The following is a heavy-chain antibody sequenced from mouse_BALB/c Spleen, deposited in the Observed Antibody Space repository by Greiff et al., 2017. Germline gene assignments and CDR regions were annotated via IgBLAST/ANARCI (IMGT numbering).Heavy chain of an antibody. CDR1: GFTFSSYA. CDR3: AREGIYYGYYFDY. D-gene: IGHD1-2*01. J-gene: IGHJ2*01. V-gene: IGHV5-6-5*01. Sequence: EVQLVESGGGLVKPGGSLKLSCAASGFTFSSYAMSWVRQTPEKRLEWVASISSGGSTYYPDSVKGRFTISRDNARNILYLQMSSLRSEDTAMYYCAREGIYYGYYFDYWGQGTTLTVSS. CDR2: ISSGGST.